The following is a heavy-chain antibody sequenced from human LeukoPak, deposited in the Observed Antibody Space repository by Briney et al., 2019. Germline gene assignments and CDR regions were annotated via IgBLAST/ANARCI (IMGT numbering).Heavy chain of an antibody. CDR2: IYTSGST. V-gene: IGHV4-4*07. CDR1: GGSISDYY. J-gene: IGHJ5*02. Sequence: SETLSLTCTVSGGSISDYYWSWLRQPAGKGLEWIGRIYTSGSTNYNPSLKSRVTMSVETSKNQFSLKLTSVTATDTAVYYCARDRSVFWFDPWGQGTLVTVSS. CDR3: ARDRSVFWFDP.